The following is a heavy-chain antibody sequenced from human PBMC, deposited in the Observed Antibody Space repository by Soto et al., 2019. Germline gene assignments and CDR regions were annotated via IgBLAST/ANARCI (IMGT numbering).Heavy chain of an antibody. CDR3: QTYCSSWYGNLFDY. CDR1: GGSISSSSYY. Sequence: QLQLQESGPGLVKPSETLSLTCTVSGGSISSSSYYWGWIRQPPGKGLEWIGSIYYSGSTYYNPSLTSRVTISVDTSKNQFSLKLSSVTAADTAVYYCQTYCSSWYGNLFDYWGQGTLVTVSS. D-gene: IGHD6-13*01. J-gene: IGHJ4*02. V-gene: IGHV4-39*01. CDR2: IYYSGST.